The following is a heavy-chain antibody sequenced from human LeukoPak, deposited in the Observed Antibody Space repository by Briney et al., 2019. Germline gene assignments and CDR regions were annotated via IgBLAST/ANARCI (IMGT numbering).Heavy chain of an antibody. CDR1: GFTFSSYW. D-gene: IGHD6-13*01. J-gene: IGHJ4*02. Sequence: GGSLRLSCAASGFTFSSYWMSWVRQAPGKGLEWVANIKQDESEKYYVDSVKGRFTISRDNAKNSLYLQMNSLRAEDTVIYYCARDWITYSTRWYVSAFDYWGQGTLVTVSS. CDR2: IKQDESEK. CDR3: ARDWITYSTRWYVSAFDY. V-gene: IGHV3-7*01.